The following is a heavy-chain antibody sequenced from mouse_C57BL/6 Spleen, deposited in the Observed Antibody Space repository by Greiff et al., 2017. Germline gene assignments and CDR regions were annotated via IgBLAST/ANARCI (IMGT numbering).Heavy chain of an antibody. CDR3: ARQDGYWGYFDV. D-gene: IGHD2-3*01. Sequence: VQGVESGGGLVQPGGSLKLSCAASGFTFSDYYMYWVRQTPEKRLEWVAYISNGGGSTYYPDTVKGRFTISRDNAKNTLYLQMSRLKSEDTAMYYCARQDGYWGYFDVWGTGTTVTVSS. J-gene: IGHJ1*03. V-gene: IGHV5-12*01. CDR2: ISNGGGST. CDR1: GFTFSDYY.